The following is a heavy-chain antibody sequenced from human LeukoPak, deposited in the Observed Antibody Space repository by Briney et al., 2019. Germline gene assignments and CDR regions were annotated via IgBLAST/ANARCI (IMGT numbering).Heavy chain of an antibody. CDR1: GGTFSSYA. J-gene: IGHJ4*02. D-gene: IGHD3-22*01. V-gene: IGHV1-69*04. CDR3: AREELDSSTGIDY. Sequence: SVKVSCKASGGTFSSYAISWVRQAPGQGLEWMGRIIPILGIANYAQKFQGRVTITADKSTSTAYMELSSLRSEDTAVCYCAREELDSSTGIDYWGQGTLVTVSS. CDR2: IIPILGIA.